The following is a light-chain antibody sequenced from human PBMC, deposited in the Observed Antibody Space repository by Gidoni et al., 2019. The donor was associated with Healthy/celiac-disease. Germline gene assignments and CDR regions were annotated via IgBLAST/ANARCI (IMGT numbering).Light chain of an antibody. CDR2: QGS. CDR1: KLGDKY. V-gene: IGLV3-1*01. CDR3: QARDGV. Sequence: SYELTQPPSVSVSPGQTASITCSGDKLGDKYACWYQQKPGQSPVLVIYQGSKRPSGIPERFSGSNSGNTATLTISGTQAMDEADYYCQARDGVFGGGTKLTVL. J-gene: IGLJ2*01.